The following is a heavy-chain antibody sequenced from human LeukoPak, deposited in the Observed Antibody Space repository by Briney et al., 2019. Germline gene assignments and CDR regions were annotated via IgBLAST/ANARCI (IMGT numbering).Heavy chain of an antibody. V-gene: IGHV3-7*01. D-gene: IGHD3-3*01. Sequence: GGSLRLSCAASGFTFSNAWMNWVRRAPGKGLEWVANIKQDGSEKYYVDSVKGRFTISRDNAKNSLYLQMNSLRAEDTAVYYCARRLTIFGVVTSFDYWGQGTLVTVSS. CDR1: GFTFSNAW. CDR2: IKQDGSEK. CDR3: ARRLTIFGVVTSFDY. J-gene: IGHJ4*02.